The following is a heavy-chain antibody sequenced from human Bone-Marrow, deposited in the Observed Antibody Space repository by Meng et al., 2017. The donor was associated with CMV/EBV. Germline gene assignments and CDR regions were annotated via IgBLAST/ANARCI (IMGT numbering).Heavy chain of an antibody. D-gene: IGHD2-2*02. CDR1: GFTFSSYW. V-gene: IGHV3-74*01. Sequence: GESLKISCAASGFTFSSYWMHWVRQAPGKGLVWVSRINSDGSSTSYADSVKGRFTISRDNSKSTLYLQMNSLRAEDTAVYYCARVSSCYTCYYGMDVWGQGTTVTVSS. CDR3: ARVSSCYTCYYGMDV. J-gene: IGHJ6*02. CDR2: INSDGSST.